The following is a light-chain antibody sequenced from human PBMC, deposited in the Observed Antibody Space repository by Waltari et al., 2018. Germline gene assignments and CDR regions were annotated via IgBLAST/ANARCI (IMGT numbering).Light chain of an antibody. CDR3: SSYSSSSTVI. CDR2: EVN. Sequence: QSALTQPASVSGSPGQSITFSCTGTSSDGGSYNLVSWYQQHPDKAPRLMIYEVNKRPSGVSNRFSGSKSGNTASLIIFGLQAEDEADYYCSSYSSSSTVIFGGGTKVTVL. CDR1: SSDGGSYNL. J-gene: IGLJ2*01. V-gene: IGLV2-23*02.